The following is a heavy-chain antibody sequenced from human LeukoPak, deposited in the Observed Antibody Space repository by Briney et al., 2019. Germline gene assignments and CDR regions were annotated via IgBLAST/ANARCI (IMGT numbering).Heavy chain of an antibody. V-gene: IGHV3-7*01. CDR1: GFTFSSYW. CDR3: ARDLLAPDYGDPY. D-gene: IGHD4-17*01. CDR2: IKQDGSEK. J-gene: IGHJ4*02. Sequence: PGGSLRLSCAASGFTFSSYWMSWVRQAPGKGLEWVANIKQDGSEKYYVDSVKGRFTISRDNAKNSLYLQMNSLRAEDTAVYYCARDLLAPDYGDPYWGQGTLVTVSS.